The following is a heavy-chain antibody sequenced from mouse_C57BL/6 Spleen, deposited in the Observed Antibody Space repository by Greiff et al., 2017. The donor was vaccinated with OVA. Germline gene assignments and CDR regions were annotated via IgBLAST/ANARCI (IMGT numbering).Heavy chain of an antibody. CDR1: GFTFSDYY. J-gene: IGHJ2*01. D-gene: IGHD2-3*01. V-gene: IGHV5-16*01. CDR3: ARMGLLARYYFDY. CDR2: INYDGSST. Sequence: EVQLVESEGGLVQPGSSMKLSCTASGFTFSDYYMAWVRQVPEKGLEWVANINYDGSSTYYLDSLKSRFIISRDNAKNILYLQMSSLKSEDTATYYCARMGLLARYYFDYWGQGTTLTVSS.